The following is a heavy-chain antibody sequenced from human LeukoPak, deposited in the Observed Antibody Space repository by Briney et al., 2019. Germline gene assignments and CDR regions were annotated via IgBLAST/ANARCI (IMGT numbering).Heavy chain of an antibody. D-gene: IGHD6-13*01. CDR2: IYYSGST. J-gene: IGHJ5*02. V-gene: IGHV4-59*08. Sequence: SETLXLTCAVYGGSFSGYYWSWIRQPPGKGLEWIGYIYYSGSTNYNPSLKSRVTISVDTSKNQFSLKLSSVTAADTAVYYCARHFLGIAAAGSFDPWGQGTLVTVSS. CDR1: GGSFSGYY. CDR3: ARHFLGIAAAGSFDP.